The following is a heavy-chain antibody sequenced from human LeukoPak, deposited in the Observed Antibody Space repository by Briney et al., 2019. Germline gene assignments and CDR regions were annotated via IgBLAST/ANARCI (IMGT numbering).Heavy chain of an antibody. J-gene: IGHJ5*02. CDR1: GGSISSYY. CDR3: ARDDNWFDP. CDR2: IYYSGST. Sequence: PSETLSLTCTVSGGSISSYYWSWIRQPPGKGLEWIGYIYYSGSTNYNPPLKSRVTISVDTSKNQFSLKLSSVTAADTAVYYCARDDNWFDPWGQGTLVTVSS. V-gene: IGHV4-59*01.